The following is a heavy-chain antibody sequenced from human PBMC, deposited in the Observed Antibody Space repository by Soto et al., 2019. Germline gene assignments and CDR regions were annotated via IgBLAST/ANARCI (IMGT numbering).Heavy chain of an antibody. CDR3: ARVIGGGGSCYGAFDI. Sequence: GGSLRLSCAASDFTFSNAWINWVRQAPGKGLEWVSGINWNGGSTGYADSVKGRFTISRDNAKNSLYLQMNSLRAEDTALYHCARVIGGGGSCYGAFDIWGQGTMVTVSS. V-gene: IGHV3-20*01. CDR2: INWNGGST. D-gene: IGHD2-15*01. J-gene: IGHJ3*02. CDR1: DFTFSNAW.